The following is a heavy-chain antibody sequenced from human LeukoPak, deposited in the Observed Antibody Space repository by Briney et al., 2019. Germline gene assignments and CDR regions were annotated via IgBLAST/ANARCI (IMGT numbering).Heavy chain of an antibody. J-gene: IGHJ6*02. Sequence: GGSLRLSCVGSGFTSIAYALTWARQAPGKGLEWVSGISGGGVTTYYADSVKGRLTISRDNSKNTLYLQMNSLRADDTAIYYCARNQQLGGHSYYYYGMDVWGQGTTVSVSS. CDR2: ISGGGVTT. D-gene: IGHD3-16*01. CDR1: GFTSIAYA. V-gene: IGHV3-23*01. CDR3: ARNQQLGGHSYYYYGMDV.